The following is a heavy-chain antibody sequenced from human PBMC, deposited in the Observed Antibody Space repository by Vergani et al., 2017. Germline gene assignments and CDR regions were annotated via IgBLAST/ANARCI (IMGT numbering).Heavy chain of an antibody. D-gene: IGHD3-16*01. V-gene: IGHV4-39*01. Sequence: QLQLQESGPGLVKPSETLSLTCTVSGDSMTSGTSYWAWIRQPPGKALEWIGNIYYTGSTSYNPSLKSRVTISLDTSQNQFSLNLISVTAADTAIYYCAANTTFEPWFDSWGQEPGSSSPQ. CDR2: IYYTGST. CDR3: AANTTFEPWFDS. CDR1: GDSMTSGTSY. J-gene: IGHJ5*01.